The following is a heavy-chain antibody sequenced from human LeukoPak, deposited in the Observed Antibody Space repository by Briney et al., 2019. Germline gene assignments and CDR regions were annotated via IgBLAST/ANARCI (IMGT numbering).Heavy chain of an antibody. V-gene: IGHV5-51*01. CDR2: IYPGDSDT. CDR3: ARLSEDFWSGYSFFDY. CDR1: GCGFTSYW. J-gene: IGHJ4*02. Sequence: GESLQISCQGSGCGFTSYWIGWVRQMPGKGLEWMGIIYPGDSDTRYSPSFQGQVTISADKSISTAYLQWSSLKASDTAMYYCARLSEDFWSGYSFFDYWGQGTLVTVSS. D-gene: IGHD3-3*01.